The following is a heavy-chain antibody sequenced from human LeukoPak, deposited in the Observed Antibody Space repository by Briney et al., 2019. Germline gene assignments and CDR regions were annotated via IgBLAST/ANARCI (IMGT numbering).Heavy chain of an antibody. CDR1: GSSFTSYW. J-gene: IGHJ5*02. D-gene: IGHD3-22*01. Sequence: GASLQISCQGSGSSFTSYWIGWVRQLPGKGLEWMGIIYPGDSDTRYSPSFQGQVTISADKSISTAYLQWSSLKASDTAMYYCARHQWCSSGYYELSCWFDPWGQGTLVTVS. V-gene: IGHV5-51*01. CDR2: IYPGDSDT. CDR3: ARHQWCSSGYYELSCWFDP.